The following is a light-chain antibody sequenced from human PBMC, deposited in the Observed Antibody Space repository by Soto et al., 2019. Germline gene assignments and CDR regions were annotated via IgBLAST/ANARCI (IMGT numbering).Light chain of an antibody. CDR3: QKYNSAPRT. J-gene: IGKJ1*01. V-gene: IGKV1-27*01. CDR1: QGIINY. CDR2: AAS. Sequence: DIQMTQSPSSLSASVGDRVTITCRASQGIINYLAWYQQKPGKVPKLLIYAASTLQSGVPSRFSGSGSGTDVTLNISSLQPEDIATYYCQKYNSAPRTFGQGTKVEIK.